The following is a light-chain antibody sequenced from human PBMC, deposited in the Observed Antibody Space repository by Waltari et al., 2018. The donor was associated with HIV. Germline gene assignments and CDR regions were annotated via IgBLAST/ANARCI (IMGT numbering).Light chain of an antibody. J-gene: IGLJ2*01. CDR2: RDN. CDR1: SSNVGRNA. CDR3: STWDDSLKDVL. V-gene: IGLV1-47*01. Sequence: QSALTQPPSASGTPGQRVTISCSGSSSNVGRNAVYWYQKFPGSAPQRVIYRDNQRPPGVSDRFSGSKSGAAAALAISGLRSEEEADFYCSTWDDSLKDVLFGGGTKLTVL.